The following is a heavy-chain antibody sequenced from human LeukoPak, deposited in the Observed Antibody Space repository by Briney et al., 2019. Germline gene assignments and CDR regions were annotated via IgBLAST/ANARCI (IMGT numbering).Heavy chain of an antibody. D-gene: IGHD6-19*01. V-gene: IGHV4-39*07. J-gene: IGHJ4*02. CDR3: ARSIRGYSSGWYYFDY. CDR2: IYYSGST. CDR1: GGSIRSSTDY. Sequence: SETLSLTCTVSGGSIRSSTDYWGWIRQPPGKELEWIGCIYYSGSTYYNPSLKSRVTISVDTSKNQFSVKLSSVTAADTAVYYCARSIRGYSSGWYYFDYWGQGTLITVSS.